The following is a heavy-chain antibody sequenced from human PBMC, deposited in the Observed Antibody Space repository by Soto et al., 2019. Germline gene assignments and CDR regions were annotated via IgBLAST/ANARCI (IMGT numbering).Heavy chain of an antibody. CDR2: INPILSMS. Sequence: QVQLVQSGAEVKRPGSSVKVSCKASGDTFAYYSINWVRQAPGLGLEWMGRINPILSMSNYAQRFQGRVTMTADKFTSTAYMVLNSLRSEDTAMYYCATSYGSGYRAFDYWGQGALVTVSS. CDR1: GDTFAYYS. CDR3: ATSYGSGYRAFDY. D-gene: IGHD3-10*01. J-gene: IGHJ4*02. V-gene: IGHV1-69*02.